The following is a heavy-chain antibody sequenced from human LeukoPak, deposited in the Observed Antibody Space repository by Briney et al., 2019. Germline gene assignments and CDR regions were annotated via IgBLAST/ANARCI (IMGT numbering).Heavy chain of an antibody. CDR3: ARESTHYYGSGSYYRTTPSELDY. J-gene: IGHJ4*02. Sequence: ASVKVSCKAFGYTFTSYYMHWVRQAPGQGLEWMGIINPSGGSTSYAQKFQGRVTMTRDTSTSTVYMELSSLRSEDTAVYYCARESTHYYGSGSYYRTTPSELDYWGQGTLVTVSS. D-gene: IGHD3-10*01. CDR2: INPSGGST. CDR1: GYTFTSYY. V-gene: IGHV1-46*01.